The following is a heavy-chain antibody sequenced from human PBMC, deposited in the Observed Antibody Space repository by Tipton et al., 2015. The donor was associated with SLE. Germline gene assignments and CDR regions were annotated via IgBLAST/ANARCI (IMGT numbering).Heavy chain of an antibody. CDR3: ARGTYDFQH. CDR2: IYYSGST. J-gene: IGHJ1*01. V-gene: IGHV4-59*01. D-gene: IGHD1-14*01. Sequence: TLSLTCTVSGGSISSYYWSWIRQPPGKGLEWIGYIYYSGSTNYNPSLKSRVTISVDTSKNQFSLKLSSVTAAGTAVYYCARGTYDFQHWGQGTLVTVSS. CDR1: GGSISSYY.